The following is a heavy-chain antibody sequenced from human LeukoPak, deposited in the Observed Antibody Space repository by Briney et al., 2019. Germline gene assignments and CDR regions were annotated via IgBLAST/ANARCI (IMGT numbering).Heavy chain of an antibody. Sequence: PGGSLRLSCAASGFTFSSYGMSWVRQAPGKGLEWVSAISGSGGSTYYADSVKGRFTISRDNSKNTLYLQMNSLRAEDTAVYYCASGEDIVVVVAARIDYWGQGTLVTVSS. CDR3: ASGEDIVVVVAARIDY. D-gene: IGHD2-15*01. J-gene: IGHJ4*02. CDR1: GFTFSSYG. V-gene: IGHV3-23*01. CDR2: ISGSGGST.